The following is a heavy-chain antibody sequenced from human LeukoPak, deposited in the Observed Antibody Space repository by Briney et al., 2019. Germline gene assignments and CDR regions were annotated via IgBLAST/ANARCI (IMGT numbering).Heavy chain of an antibody. CDR2: ISAYNGNT. J-gene: IGHJ5*02. Sequence: ASVKVSCKASGYTFTSYGISWVRQAPGQGLEWMGWISAYNGNTNYAQKLQGRVTMTRDTSISTAYRELSRLRSDDTAVYYCARERGMINWFDPWGQGTLVTVSS. D-gene: IGHD3-22*01. CDR3: ARERGMINWFDP. V-gene: IGHV1-18*01. CDR1: GYTFTSYG.